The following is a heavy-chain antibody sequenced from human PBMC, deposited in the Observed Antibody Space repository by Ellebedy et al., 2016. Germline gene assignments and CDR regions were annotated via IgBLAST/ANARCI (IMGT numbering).Heavy chain of an antibody. CDR1: GGSISSYY. Sequence: SETLSLTXTVSGGSISSYYWSWIRQHPGKGLEWIGYIYYSGSTYYNPSLKSRVTISVDTSKNQFSLKLSSVTAADTAVYYCARDSESITMVRGVIYGMDVWGQGTTVTVSS. D-gene: IGHD3-10*01. CDR3: ARDSESITMVRGVIYGMDV. V-gene: IGHV4-59*06. CDR2: IYYSGST. J-gene: IGHJ6*02.